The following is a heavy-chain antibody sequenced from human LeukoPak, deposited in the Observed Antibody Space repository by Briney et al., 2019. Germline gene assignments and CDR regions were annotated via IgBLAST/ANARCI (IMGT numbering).Heavy chain of an antibody. D-gene: IGHD2-21*02. CDR2: IDWDDDK. CDR3: ARSDGAPDAFDI. V-gene: IGHV2-70*04. Sequence: SGPTLVNPTQTLTLTCTFSGFSLTRSGMHVSWIRQPPGKALEWLARIDWDDDKFYSTSLKTRLSMSKDTSKNQVVLTMTNMDPVDTATYYCARSDGAPDAFDIWGPGTMVTVSS. CDR1: GFSLTRSGMH. J-gene: IGHJ3*02.